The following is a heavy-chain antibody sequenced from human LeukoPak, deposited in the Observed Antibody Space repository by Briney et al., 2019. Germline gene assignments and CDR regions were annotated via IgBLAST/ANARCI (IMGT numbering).Heavy chain of an antibody. CDR1: GFTFSSYA. V-gene: IGHV3-7*03. J-gene: IGHJ6*02. CDR3: ARRNAMDV. CDR2: INRDGSER. Sequence: QSGGSLRLSCAASGFTFSSYAMHWVRQAPGKGLEWVANINRDGSERYYVDSVKGRFTISRDDAKSSLYLQMNSLRAEDTAVYYCARRNAMDVWGQGTTVIVFS.